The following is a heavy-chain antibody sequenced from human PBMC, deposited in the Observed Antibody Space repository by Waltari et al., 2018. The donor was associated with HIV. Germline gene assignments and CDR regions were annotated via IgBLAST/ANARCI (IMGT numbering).Heavy chain of an antibody. J-gene: IGHJ4*02. Sequence: EVQVVETGGGLIQPGGSRRLSCAAPGFTGSSSYMSWVRQAPGKGLEWVSIINNDGTTYYTDSVKGRFTISRDNSKNTLYLQMNSLRAEDTALYYCARANYDFRYYFRYWGQGTLLTVSS. D-gene: IGHD3-3*01. CDR2: INNDGTT. CDR1: GFTGSSSY. V-gene: IGHV3-53*02. CDR3: ARANYDFRYYFRY.